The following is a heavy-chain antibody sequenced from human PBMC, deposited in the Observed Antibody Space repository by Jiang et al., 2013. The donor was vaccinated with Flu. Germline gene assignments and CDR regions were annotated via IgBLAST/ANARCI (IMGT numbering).Heavy chain of an antibody. CDR2: IDPSDSRT. CDR3: ARLPDYASGSHYRDY. J-gene: IGHJ4*02. V-gene: IGHV5-10-1*03. CDR1: GYNVATHW. D-gene: IGHD3-10*01. Sequence: VQLVESGAEVKRPGESLRIACKASGYNVATHWITWVRQKPGKGLEWMGRIDPSDSRTTYSPSSQGHVTISVDTSMATVYLQWNSLEASDTAMYYCARLPDYASGSHYRDYWGQGTVVTVSS.